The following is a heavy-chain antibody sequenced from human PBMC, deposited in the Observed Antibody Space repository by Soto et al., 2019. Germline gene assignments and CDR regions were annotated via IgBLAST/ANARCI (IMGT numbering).Heavy chain of an antibody. CDR3: AKTPMGYIDT. CDR2: ISYDGSNK. V-gene: IGHV3-30*18. J-gene: IGHJ4*02. CDR1: GFTFSSYG. Sequence: GGSLRLSCAASGFTFSSYGMHWVRQAPGKGLEWVAVISYDGSNKYYADSVKGRFTISRDNSKNTLYLQMNSLRAEDTAVYYCAKTPMGYIDTWGQETLLTISS.